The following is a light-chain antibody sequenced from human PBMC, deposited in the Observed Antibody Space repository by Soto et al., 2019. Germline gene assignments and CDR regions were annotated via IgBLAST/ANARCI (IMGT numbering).Light chain of an antibody. V-gene: IGKV1-33*01. CDR3: QQYASLPIT. J-gene: IGKJ5*01. Sequence: DIPMTQSPSSLSASVGDRVSITCQAGQDINNYLNWYQQKPGKAPKLLIYDVSNLDTGVPSRFTGSGPGTDFTFTITSLQSDDVATYYCQQYASLPITFGHGTRLEI. CDR1: QDINNY. CDR2: DVS.